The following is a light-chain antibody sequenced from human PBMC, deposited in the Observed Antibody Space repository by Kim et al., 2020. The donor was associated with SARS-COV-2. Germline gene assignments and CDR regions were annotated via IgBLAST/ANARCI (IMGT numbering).Light chain of an antibody. CDR2: DVS. J-gene: IGLJ1*01. V-gene: IGLV2-14*01. CDR1: SSDVGGYNY. Sequence: QSALTQPASVSGSPGQSITISCTGTSSDVGGYNYVSWYQQHPGKAPKLMIYDVSKRPSGVSNRFSGSKSGNTASLTISGLQAEDEADYYCSSYTSSSTSYVFGTWTKV. CDR3: SSYTSSSTSYV.